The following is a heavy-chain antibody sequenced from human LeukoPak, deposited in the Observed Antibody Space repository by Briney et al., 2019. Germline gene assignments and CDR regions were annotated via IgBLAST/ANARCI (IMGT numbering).Heavy chain of an antibody. D-gene: IGHD3-3*01. Sequence: SETLSLTCIVSGGSISSSRDYWAWIRQPPGKGLEWIANIYYSGSTYYSPSLKSRVTISVDTSKNEFSLNLTSVTAADTAVYYCARGLASGYPPIPFDYWGQGTLVTVSS. J-gene: IGHJ4*02. CDR1: GGSISSSRDY. CDR3: ARGLASGYPPIPFDY. CDR2: IYYSGST. V-gene: IGHV4-39*07.